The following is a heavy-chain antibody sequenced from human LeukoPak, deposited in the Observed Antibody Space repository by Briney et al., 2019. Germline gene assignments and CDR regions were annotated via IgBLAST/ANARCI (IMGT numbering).Heavy chain of an antibody. CDR3: AELGITMIGGV. CDR2: ISYDGSNK. V-gene: IGHV3-30*04. CDR1: GFTFSSYA. Sequence: GGSLRLSCAASGFTFSSYAMHWVRQAPGKGLEWVAVISYDGSNKYYADSVKGRFTISRDNAKNSLYLQMNSLRAEDTAVYYCAELGITMIGGVWGKGTTVTTSS. D-gene: IGHD3-10*02. J-gene: IGHJ6*04.